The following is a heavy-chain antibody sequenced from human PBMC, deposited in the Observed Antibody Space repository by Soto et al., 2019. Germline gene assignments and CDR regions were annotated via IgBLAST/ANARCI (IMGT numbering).Heavy chain of an antibody. CDR2: ISSSGSTI. J-gene: IGHJ3*02. CDR1: GFPFSGYY. CDR3: ARIVRPKRAFDI. Sequence: GGSVRLSCAASGFPFSGYYMSLIRQSPGKGLEWVSYISSSGSTIYYADSVKGRFTISRDNAKNSLYLQMNSLRAEDKAVYYCARIVRPKRAFDISGQGNLVTVSS. D-gene: IGHD1-26*01. V-gene: IGHV3-11*01.